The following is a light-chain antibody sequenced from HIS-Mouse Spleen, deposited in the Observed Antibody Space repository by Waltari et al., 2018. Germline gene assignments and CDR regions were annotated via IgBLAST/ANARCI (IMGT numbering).Light chain of an antibody. CDR1: SSDVGGYNY. Sequence: QSALTQPRSVSGSPGQSVTISCTGTSSDVGGYNYVSWYQQHPGKAPKLMIYDVSKRPSRVPDRFSGSQSGNTASLTISGLQAEDEADYYCCSYAGSYSYVFGTGTKVTVL. CDR3: CSYAGSYSYV. J-gene: IGLJ1*01. V-gene: IGLV2-11*01. CDR2: DVS.